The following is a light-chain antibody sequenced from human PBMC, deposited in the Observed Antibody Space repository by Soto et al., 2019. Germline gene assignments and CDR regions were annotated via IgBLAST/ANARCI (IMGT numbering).Light chain of an antibody. J-gene: IGKJ5*01. CDR1: QSVSRD. V-gene: IGKV3-20*01. CDR2: DAT. Sequence: EIVMTQSPATLSVSPGERATVSCRASQSVSRDLAWYQQKPGQAPRLLIYDATRRATGIPDRFSGSGTGTDFTLTISRLEPEDFAVYYCQQYEASPPITFGQGTRLEI. CDR3: QQYEASPPIT.